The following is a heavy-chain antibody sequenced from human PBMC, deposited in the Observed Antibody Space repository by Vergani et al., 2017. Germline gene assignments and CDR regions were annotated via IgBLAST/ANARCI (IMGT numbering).Heavy chain of an antibody. CDR3: ATKSGSYEEYFQH. J-gene: IGHJ1*01. Sequence: VQLVQSGAEVKKPGASVKVSCKASGYTFTDYYMHWVQQAPGKGLEWMGLVDPEDGETIYAEKFQGRVTITADTSTDTAYMELSSLRSEDTAVYYCATKSGSYEEYFQHWGQGTLVTVSS. CDR1: GYTFTDYY. D-gene: IGHD1-26*01. CDR2: VDPEDGET. V-gene: IGHV1-69-2*01.